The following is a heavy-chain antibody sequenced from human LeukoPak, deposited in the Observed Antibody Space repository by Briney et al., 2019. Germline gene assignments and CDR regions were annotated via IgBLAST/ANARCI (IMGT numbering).Heavy chain of an antibody. D-gene: IGHD1-26*01. CDR2: IWYDGSNK. Sequence: GGSLRLSCAASGFTFSSYGMHWVRQAPGKGLEWVAVIWYDGSNKYYADSVKGRFTISRDNSKNTLYLQMNSLRAEDTAVYYCARDSRRSIVGATPVDYWGQGTLVTVSS. CDR3: ARDSRRSIVGATPVDY. J-gene: IGHJ4*01. CDR1: GFTFSSYG. V-gene: IGHV3-33*01.